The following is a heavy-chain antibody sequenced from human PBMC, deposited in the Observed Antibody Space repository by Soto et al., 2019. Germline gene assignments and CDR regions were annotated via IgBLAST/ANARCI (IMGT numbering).Heavy chain of an antibody. CDR1: GFTFSNAW. Sequence: EVQLVESGGGLVKPGGSLRLSCAASGFTFSNAWMSWVRQAPGKGLEWVGRIKSKTDGGTTDYAAPVKGRFTISRDDSKNTLYLQMNSLKTEDTAVYYCTTDEGQLGTVDYWGQGTLVTVSS. D-gene: IGHD6-6*01. CDR2: IKSKTDGGTT. V-gene: IGHV3-15*01. CDR3: TTDEGQLGTVDY. J-gene: IGHJ4*02.